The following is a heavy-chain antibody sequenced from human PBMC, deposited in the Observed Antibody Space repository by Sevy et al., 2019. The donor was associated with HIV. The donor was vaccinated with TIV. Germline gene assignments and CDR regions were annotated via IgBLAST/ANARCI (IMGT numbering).Heavy chain of an antibody. CDR3: AKDRVTVFGVVVTFDS. V-gene: IGHV3-23*01. CDR2: ISGSGYAT. J-gene: IGHJ4*02. Sequence: GGSLRLTCAASGFTFDSYAMHWVRLVAGKGLEWVSTISGSGYATDYADSVKGRFIISRDTSRNTLYLQMNSLRVEDSAVYFCAKDRVTVFGVVVTFDSWVQGTLVTVSS. D-gene: IGHD3-3*01. CDR1: GFTFDSYA.